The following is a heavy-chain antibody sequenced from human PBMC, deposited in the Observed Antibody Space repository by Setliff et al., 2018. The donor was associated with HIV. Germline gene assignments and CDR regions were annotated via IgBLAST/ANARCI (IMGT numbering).Heavy chain of an antibody. V-gene: IGHV1-69*13. Sequence: GASVNVSCKASGGSFRSFAITWVRQAPGQRLEWMGTIIPIFGTTNSAQKFQGRVTFTADESTSTAYMDLSSLRSEDTAVYYCARGGNWTPLDYWGQGTLVTVSS. CDR2: IIPIFGTT. D-gene: IGHD1-20*01. CDR3: ARGGNWTPLDY. J-gene: IGHJ4*02. CDR1: GGSFRSFA.